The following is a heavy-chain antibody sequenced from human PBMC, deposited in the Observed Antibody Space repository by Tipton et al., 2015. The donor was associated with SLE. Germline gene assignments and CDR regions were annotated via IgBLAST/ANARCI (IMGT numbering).Heavy chain of an antibody. CDR1: GGSFSGYY. Sequence: LRLSCAVYGGSFSGYYWSWIRQPPGKGLEWIGSIYYSGSTYYNPSLKSRVTISVDTSKNQFSLKLSSVTAADTAVYYCARGEHCSGGSCYRYWYFDLWGRGTLVTVSS. CDR3: ARGEHCSGGSCYRYWYFDL. V-gene: IGHV4-34*01. CDR2: IYYSGST. D-gene: IGHD2-15*01. J-gene: IGHJ2*01.